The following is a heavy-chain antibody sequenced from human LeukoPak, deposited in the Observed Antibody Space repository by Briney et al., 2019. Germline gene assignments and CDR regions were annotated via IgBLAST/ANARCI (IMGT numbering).Heavy chain of an antibody. V-gene: IGHV4-59*01. Sequence: SETLSLTCTVSGGSFSSYYWSWIRQPPGKGLEWIGYIYYSGSTNHNPSLKSRITISVDTSKNQFSLRLSSVTAADTAVYYCARRGYSYGPGVDAFDIWGQGTMVTVSS. CDR2: IYYSGST. CDR1: GGSFSSYY. CDR3: ARRGYSYGPGVDAFDI. J-gene: IGHJ3*02. D-gene: IGHD5-18*01.